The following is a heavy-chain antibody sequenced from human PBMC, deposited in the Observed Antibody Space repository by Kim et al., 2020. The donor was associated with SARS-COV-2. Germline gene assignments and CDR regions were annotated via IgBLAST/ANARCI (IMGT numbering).Heavy chain of an antibody. CDR3: ARGPYSDYFYY. CDR2: IYQSGGT. D-gene: IGHD4-4*01. Sequence: SETLSLTCDVSGASISSGSYSWSWIRQSPGQGLEWIASIYQSGGTYYTPSLKSRLSISMDRSRNRFSLTLTSVTAADTAVYYCARGPYSDYFYYWGQGT. V-gene: IGHV4-30-2*06. CDR1: GASISSGSYS. J-gene: IGHJ4*02.